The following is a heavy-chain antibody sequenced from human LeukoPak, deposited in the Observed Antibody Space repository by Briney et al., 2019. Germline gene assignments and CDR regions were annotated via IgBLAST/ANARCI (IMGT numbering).Heavy chain of an antibody. Sequence: PGGSLRLSCAASGFTLSSYGMTWVRQAPGKGLEWVAVISYDGSNRYYGDSVKGRFTISGDNSKNTLNLQMNSLRAEDTAVYYCAKVVGDGTYYYYGVDVWGQGTTVTVSS. J-gene: IGHJ6*02. CDR1: GFTLSSYG. D-gene: IGHD3-16*01. V-gene: IGHV3-30*18. CDR3: AKVVGDGTYYYYGVDV. CDR2: ISYDGSNR.